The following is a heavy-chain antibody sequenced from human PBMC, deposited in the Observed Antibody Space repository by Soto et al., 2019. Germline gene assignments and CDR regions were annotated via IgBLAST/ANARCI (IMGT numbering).Heavy chain of an antibody. CDR3: ARVPLNSGYPSTYYYYMDV. Sequence: GASVKVSCKASGGTFSSYTISWVRQAPGQGLEWMGRIIPILGIANYAQKFQGRVTITADKSTSTAYMELSSLRSEDTAVYYCARVPLNSGYPSTYYYYMDVWGKGTTVTVSS. D-gene: IGHD5-12*01. V-gene: IGHV1-69*02. J-gene: IGHJ6*03. CDR1: GGTFSSYT. CDR2: IIPILGIA.